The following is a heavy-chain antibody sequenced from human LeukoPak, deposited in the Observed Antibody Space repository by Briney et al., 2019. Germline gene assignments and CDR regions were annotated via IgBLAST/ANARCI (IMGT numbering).Heavy chain of an antibody. Sequence: PGGSLRLSCAASGFTFSSYWMHWVRQAPGTGLVWVSRINSDGSSTSYADSVKGRFTISRDNAKNTLYLQMNSLRAEDTAVYYCAREEYNSIFGVVILDYWGQGTLVTVSS. J-gene: IGHJ4*02. CDR1: GFTFSSYW. D-gene: IGHD3-3*01. V-gene: IGHV3-74*01. CDR3: AREEYNSIFGVVILDY. CDR2: INSDGSST.